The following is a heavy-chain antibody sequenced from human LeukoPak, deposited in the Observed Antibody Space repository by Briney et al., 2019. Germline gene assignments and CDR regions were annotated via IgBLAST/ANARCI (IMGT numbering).Heavy chain of an antibody. Sequence: SETLSLTCTVSGGSISSSSYYWGWIRQPPGKGLEWIGSIYYSGSTYYNPSLKSRVTISVDTSKNQISLKLSSVTAADTAVYYCARDLAHTYCGGDCYSNDAFDIWGQGTMVTVSS. CDR2: IYYSGST. CDR3: ARDLAHTYCGGDCYSNDAFDI. D-gene: IGHD2-21*02. V-gene: IGHV4-39*07. J-gene: IGHJ3*02. CDR1: GGSISSSSYY.